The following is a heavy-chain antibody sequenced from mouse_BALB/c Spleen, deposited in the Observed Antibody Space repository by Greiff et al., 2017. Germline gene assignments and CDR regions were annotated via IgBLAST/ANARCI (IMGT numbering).Heavy chain of an antibody. J-gene: IGHJ4*01. CDR1: GYTFTSYY. D-gene: IGHD2-14*01. V-gene: IGHV1S56*01. CDR3: ARFDYRYDKYAMDY. CDR2: IYPGNVNT. Sequence: QVHVKQSGPELVKPGASVRISCKASGYTFTSYYIHWVKQRPGQGLEWIGWIYPGNVNTKYNEKFKGKATLTADKSSSTAYMQLSSLTSEDSAVYFCARFDYRYDKYAMDYWGQGTSVTVSS.